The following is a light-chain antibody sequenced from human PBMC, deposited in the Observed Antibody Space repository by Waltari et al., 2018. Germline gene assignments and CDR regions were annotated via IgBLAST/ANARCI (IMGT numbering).Light chain of an antibody. J-gene: IGKJ2*01. CDR3: QQLHSPGYT. Sequence: IQLTQSPSSLSASVGDRVTITRRASQGISNYLAWYQQKPGKVPKLLIHSASTLQSGVPSRFSGSGSGTDFTLTISSLQPEDFATYYCQQLHSPGYTFGQGTKLEIK. V-gene: IGKV1-9*01. CDR2: SAS. CDR1: QGISNY.